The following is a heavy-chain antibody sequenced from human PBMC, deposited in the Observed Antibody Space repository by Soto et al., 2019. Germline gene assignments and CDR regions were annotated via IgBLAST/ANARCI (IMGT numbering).Heavy chain of an antibody. V-gene: IGHV3-23*01. CDR3: AKLGSSSWSPHYYFDY. J-gene: IGHJ4*02. D-gene: IGHD2-2*01. CDR1: GFTFNNYA. Sequence: PGGSLRLSCAASGFTFNNYAMGWVRQAPEKGLEWVSAITDSGSDTYYVDSVKGRFTISRDNSKNTLYLQMNSLRAEDTAVYYCAKLGSSSWSPHYYFDYWGQGTLVTVS. CDR2: ITDSGSDT.